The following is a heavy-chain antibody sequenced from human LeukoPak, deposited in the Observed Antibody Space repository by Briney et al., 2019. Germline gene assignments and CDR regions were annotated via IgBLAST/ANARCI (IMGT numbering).Heavy chain of an antibody. J-gene: IGHJ4*02. Sequence: GGSQRLSCAASGFTFSSFAMSWVRQAPGKGLEWVSGISGRDASTYYADSVKGRFTISRDNSKNTLYLQMNSLRAEDTAVYYCARAGNTRFDYWGQGTLVTVSS. CDR3: ARAGNTRFDY. CDR1: GFTFSSFA. V-gene: IGHV3-23*01. D-gene: IGHD2/OR15-2a*01. CDR2: ISGRDAST.